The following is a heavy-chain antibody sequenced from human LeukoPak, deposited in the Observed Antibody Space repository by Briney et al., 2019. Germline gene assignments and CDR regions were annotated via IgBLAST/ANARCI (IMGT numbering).Heavy chain of an antibody. D-gene: IGHD3-10*01. CDR1: GYTFTSYG. Sequence: GASVKVSCKDSGYTFTSYGISWVRQAPGQGLEWMGWINAYNGNTNYAQKFQGRVTMTTDTSASTGYMELRSLRSDDTAIYYCARDYGAGSYGDYWGQGTLVTVSS. J-gene: IGHJ4*02. CDR2: INAYNGNT. CDR3: ARDYGAGSYGDY. V-gene: IGHV1-18*01.